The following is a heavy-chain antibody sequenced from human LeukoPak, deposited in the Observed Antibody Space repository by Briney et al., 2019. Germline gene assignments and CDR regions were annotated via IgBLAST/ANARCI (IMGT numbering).Heavy chain of an antibody. J-gene: IGHJ4*02. CDR2: INHSGST. CDR1: GGSFSGYY. CDR3: ARVRKAAAGRGGFDY. D-gene: IGHD6-13*01. V-gene: IGHV4-34*01. Sequence: PSETLSLTCAVYGGSFSGYYWSWIRQPPGKGLEWIGEINHSGSTNYNPSLKSRVTISVDTSKNQSSLKLSSVTAADTAVYYGARVRKAAAGRGGFDYWGQGTLVTVSS.